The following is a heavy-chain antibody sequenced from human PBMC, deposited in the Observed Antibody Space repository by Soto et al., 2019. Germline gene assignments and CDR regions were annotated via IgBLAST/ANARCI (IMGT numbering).Heavy chain of an antibody. CDR1: GVTFSSYA. CDR3: ASGVLRMTPPMY. CDR2: IIPIFGTA. J-gene: IGHJ4*02. Sequence: SVKVSCKASGVTFSSYAISWVRQSPGQGLEWMGGIIPIFGTANYAQKFQGRVTITADESTSTAYMELRSLRSEDTAVYYCASGVLRMTPPMYWGQGTLVTVSS. D-gene: IGHD2-8*01. V-gene: IGHV1-69*13.